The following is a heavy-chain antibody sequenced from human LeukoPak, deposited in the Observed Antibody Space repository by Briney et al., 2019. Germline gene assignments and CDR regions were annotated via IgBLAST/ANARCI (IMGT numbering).Heavy chain of an antibody. CDR2: VSPYNGNT. CDR1: GYSFSTYG. V-gene: IGHV1-18*01. Sequence: ASVKVSFKASGYSFSTYGISWVRQAPGQGLEWVGWVSPYNGNTNYAQKIQGRVTMTTDTSTSTAYMELRSLESDDTAVYYCAREYDTSGYYPYYFDYWGQGTLVTVSS. J-gene: IGHJ4*02. D-gene: IGHD3-22*01. CDR3: AREYDTSGYYPYYFDY.